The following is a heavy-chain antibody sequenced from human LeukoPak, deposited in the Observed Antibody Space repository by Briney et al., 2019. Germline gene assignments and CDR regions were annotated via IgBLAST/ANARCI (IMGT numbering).Heavy chain of an antibody. J-gene: IGHJ4*02. CDR2: TNTKTGNP. CDR3: AREGGGYPYRNGWHFDY. V-gene: IGHV7-4-1*02. Sequence: ASVKVSCKASGYTFTRYAMNWVRQAPGQGPEWMGWTNTKTGNPTYAQGFTGRFVFSLDTSVSTAYLQISSLKADDTAVYYCAREGGGYPYRNGWHFDYWGQGALVTVSS. D-gene: IGHD6-19*01. CDR1: GYTFTRYA.